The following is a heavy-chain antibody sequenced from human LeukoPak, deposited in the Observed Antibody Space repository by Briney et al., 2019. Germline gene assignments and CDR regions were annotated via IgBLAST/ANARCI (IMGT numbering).Heavy chain of an antibody. V-gene: IGHV3-9*01. Sequence: GGSLRLSCAASGLTFADYAMHWVRQVPGKGLEWVSGITWNSGSIGYADSVKGRFTISRDNAKNSLYLQMNSLRPEDTALYYCVKNAVGGRASYFDFWGQGTLVTVAS. D-gene: IGHD3-10*01. CDR2: ITWNSGSI. CDR1: GLTFADYA. CDR3: VKNAVGGRASYFDF. J-gene: IGHJ4*02.